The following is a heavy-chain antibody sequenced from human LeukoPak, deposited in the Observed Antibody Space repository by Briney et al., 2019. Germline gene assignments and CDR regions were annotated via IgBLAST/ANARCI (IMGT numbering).Heavy chain of an antibody. J-gene: IGHJ5*02. CDR2: TLPVFKRT. CDR1: GGAFNSYA. Sequence: SVKVSCKAPGGAFNSYAITWLRQAPGQGGEWMGGTLPVFKRTDYAHKFQGMVTITTDESTSTTYIELSSLTTDATAIYYCAETVAARPDFVGNCFDPWRQGTLVTVSS. CDR3: AETVAARPDFVGNCFDP. V-gene: IGHV1-69*05. D-gene: IGHD6-6*01.